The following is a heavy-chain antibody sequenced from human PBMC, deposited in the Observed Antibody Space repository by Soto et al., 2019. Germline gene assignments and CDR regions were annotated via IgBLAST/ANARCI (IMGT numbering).Heavy chain of an antibody. J-gene: IGHJ5*02. CDR1: GGSFSGYY. CDR3: ARGGYDFWSGNWFDP. D-gene: IGHD3-3*01. V-gene: IGHV4-34*01. CDR2: INHSGST. Sequence: QVQLQQWGAGLLKPSETLSLTCAVYGGSFSGYYWSWIRQPPGKGLEWIGEINHSGSTNYNPSHKSRVLISVATSKSPFSLKLSSVTAADTAVYYCARGGYDFWSGNWFDPWGQGTLVTVSS.